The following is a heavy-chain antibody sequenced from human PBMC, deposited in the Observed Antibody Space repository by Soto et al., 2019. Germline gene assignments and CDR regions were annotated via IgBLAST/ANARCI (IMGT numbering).Heavy chain of an antibody. D-gene: IGHD3-10*01. V-gene: IGHV3-66*01. J-gene: IGHJ6*03. CDR2: IYSGGST. CDR1: GFTVSSNY. CDR3: ARGHSGSTTYYYYYYMDV. Sequence: GGSLRLSCAASGFTVSSNYMSWVRQAPGKGLEWVSVIYSGGSTYYADSVKGRFTISRDNSKNTLYLQMNSLRAEDTAVYYCARGHSGSTTYYYYYYMDVWGKGTTVTVSS.